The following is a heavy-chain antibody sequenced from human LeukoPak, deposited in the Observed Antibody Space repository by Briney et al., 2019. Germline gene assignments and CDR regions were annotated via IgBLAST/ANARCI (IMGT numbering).Heavy chain of an antibody. CDR1: GFAFSSYA. Sequence: GGSLRLSCAASGFAFSSYAMSWVRQAPGKGLEWVSTVSASGFSTYYADPVKGRFTISRDNSKNTLYLQMNSLRAEDTAVYYCAKDLERFGELIPNFDFWGQGTLVTVSS. D-gene: IGHD3-10*01. CDR3: AKDLERFGELIPNFDF. V-gene: IGHV3-23*01. J-gene: IGHJ4*02. CDR2: VSASGFST.